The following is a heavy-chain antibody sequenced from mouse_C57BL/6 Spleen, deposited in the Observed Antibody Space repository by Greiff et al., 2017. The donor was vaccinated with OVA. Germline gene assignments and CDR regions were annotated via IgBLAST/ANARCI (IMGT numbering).Heavy chain of an antibody. CDR2: INPSNGGT. J-gene: IGHJ1*03. Sequence: QVQLQQPGTELVKPGASVKLSCKASGYTFTSYWMHWVKQRPGQGLEWIGNINPSNGGTNYNEKFKSKATLTVDKSSSTAYMQLSSLTSEDSAVYYCAQGEITTVVAKNFDVWGTGTTVTVSS. CDR1: GYTFTSYW. CDR3: AQGEITTVVAKNFDV. V-gene: IGHV1-53*01. D-gene: IGHD1-1*01.